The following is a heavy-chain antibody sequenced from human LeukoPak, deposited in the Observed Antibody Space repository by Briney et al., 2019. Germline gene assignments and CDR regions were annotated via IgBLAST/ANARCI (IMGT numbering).Heavy chain of an antibody. Sequence: SETLSLTCTVSGASISSSSYNWGWIRQPPGKGLEWIGSIYYSGSTYYNPSLKSRVTISVDTSKNQFSLKLWSVTAADTAVFYCARQLLAAAGGGGYFDFWGQGTLVTVSS. J-gene: IGHJ4*02. CDR3: ARQLLAAAGGGGYFDF. CDR1: GASISSSSYN. D-gene: IGHD6-13*01. V-gene: IGHV4-39*01. CDR2: IYYSGST.